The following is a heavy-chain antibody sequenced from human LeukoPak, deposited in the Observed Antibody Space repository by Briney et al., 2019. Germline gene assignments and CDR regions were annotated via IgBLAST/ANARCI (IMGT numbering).Heavy chain of an antibody. V-gene: IGHV3-74*01. D-gene: IGHD3-16*01. Sequence: PGGSLRLSCAASGFTFSSYWMHWVRQAPGKGLVWVSRINSDGSSTSYADSVKGRFTISRDNAKNTLYLQMNSLRAKDTAVYYCARASRITFGAFDIWGQGTMVTVSS. CDR2: INSDGSST. CDR1: GFTFSSYW. J-gene: IGHJ3*02. CDR3: ARASRITFGAFDI.